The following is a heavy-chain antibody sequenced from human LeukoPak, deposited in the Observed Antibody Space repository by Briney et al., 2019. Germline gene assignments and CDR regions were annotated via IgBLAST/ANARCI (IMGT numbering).Heavy chain of an antibody. CDR2: IYHTGNT. J-gene: IGHJ1*01. D-gene: IGHD3-3*01. Sequence: SETLSLTCAVPGYSINSDYYWGWIRQPPGKGLEWIGHIYHTGNTNYNSSLKSRVTISVDTSKNQFSLKLRSVTAADTAVYYCVRDGDKLFQHWGQGTLVTVSS. CDR3: VRDGDKLFQH. V-gene: IGHV4-38-2*02. CDR1: GYSINSDYY.